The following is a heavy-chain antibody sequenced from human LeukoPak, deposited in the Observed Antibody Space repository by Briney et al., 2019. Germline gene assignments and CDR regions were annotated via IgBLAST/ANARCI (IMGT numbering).Heavy chain of an antibody. Sequence: GGPLRLSCAASGFTFSSYAMSWVRQAPGKGLEWVSAISGSGGSTYYADSVKGRFTISRDNSKNTLYLQMNSLRAEDTAVYYCAKASVTTLNYYYGMDVWGQGTTVTVSS. CDR3: AKASVTTLNYYYGMDV. D-gene: IGHD4-17*01. CDR2: ISGSGGST. CDR1: GFTFSSYA. V-gene: IGHV3-23*01. J-gene: IGHJ6*02.